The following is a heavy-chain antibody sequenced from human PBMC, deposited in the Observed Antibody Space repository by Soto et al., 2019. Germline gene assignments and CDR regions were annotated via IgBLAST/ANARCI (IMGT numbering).Heavy chain of an antibody. CDR3: AKCRGPSDSYYYLDV. Sequence: EVQLLESGGGLVQPGWSLRLSCAASGFTFGTYAMKWLRQAPGRGLECVSFISGSGRTTYYADSVKGRFTVSRDNSKNTMYLQMNSLRAEDTAIYYCAKCRGPSDSYYYLDVWGKGTTVTVSS. D-gene: IGHD3-16*01. CDR2: ISGSGRTT. CDR1: GFTFGTYA. V-gene: IGHV3-23*01. J-gene: IGHJ6*03.